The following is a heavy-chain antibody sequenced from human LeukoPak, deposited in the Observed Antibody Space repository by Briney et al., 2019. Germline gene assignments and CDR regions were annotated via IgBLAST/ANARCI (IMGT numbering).Heavy chain of an antibody. J-gene: IGHJ4*02. CDR2: IIPIFGSG. CDR1: GGTFSNYA. Sequence: ASVKVSCKASGGTFSNYAINWVRQAPGQGLEWMGGIIPIFGSGNYAQKFEGRVTITTDESTSTAYMELSSLRSEDTAVYYCARNLVATGPVFDSWGQGTLVTVSS. CDR3: ARNLVATGPVFDS. D-gene: IGHD6-13*01. V-gene: IGHV1-69*05.